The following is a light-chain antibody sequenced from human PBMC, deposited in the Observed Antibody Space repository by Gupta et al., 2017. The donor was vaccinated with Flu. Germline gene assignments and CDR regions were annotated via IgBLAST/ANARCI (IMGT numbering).Light chain of an antibody. J-gene: IGKJ4*01. CDR2: AAS. CDR1: QDISTW. CDR3: QQYNSYPVT. Sequence: DIQMTQSPSSLSASVGDRVTITCRASQDISTWLAWYQLTPGKAPRSLIYAASYLRSGVPSRFSGSGSGTDFTLTISSLQPEDFATYSCQQYNSYPVTFGGGTKVEIK. V-gene: IGKV1D-16*01.